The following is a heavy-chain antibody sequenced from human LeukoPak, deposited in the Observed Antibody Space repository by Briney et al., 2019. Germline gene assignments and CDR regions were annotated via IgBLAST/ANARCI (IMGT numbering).Heavy chain of an antibody. CDR3: ARDARRLGTTGRRVRGALSPYYFDY. V-gene: IGHV1-18*01. Sequence: ASVKVSCKASGYTFTSYGISWVRQARGQGLEWMGWISAYNGNTKYAQKLQGRVTMTTDTSTSTAYMELRSLRSDDKAVYYCARDARRLGTTGRRVRGALSPYYFDYWGQGNLVTVSS. CDR2: ISAYNGNT. CDR1: GYTFTSYG. D-gene: IGHD1-1*01. J-gene: IGHJ4*02.